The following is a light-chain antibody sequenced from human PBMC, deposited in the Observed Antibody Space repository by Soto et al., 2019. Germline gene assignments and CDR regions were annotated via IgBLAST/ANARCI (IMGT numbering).Light chain of an antibody. CDR3: ESYNSSLSGSEV. V-gene: IGLV1-40*01. CDR1: SSNIGAGYD. CDR2: GNS. J-gene: IGLJ1*01. Sequence: QSALTQPPSVSGAPGQRVTISCTGSSSNIGAGYDVHWCQQLPGTAPKLLIYGNSNRPSGVPDRFSGSKSGTSASLAITGLQAEDEADYYCESYNSSLSGSEVFGTGTKVSVL.